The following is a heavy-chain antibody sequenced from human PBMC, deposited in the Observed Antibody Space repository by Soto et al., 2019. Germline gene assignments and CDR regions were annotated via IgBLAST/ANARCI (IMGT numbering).Heavy chain of an antibody. CDR1: GFTFSSYW. V-gene: IGHV3-7*01. J-gene: IGHJ6*02. D-gene: IGHD5-12*01. CDR3: ARDRGGYDRLYYYHGMDV. CDR2: IKQDGSEK. Sequence: GGSLRLSCAASGFTFSSYWMSWVRQAPGKGLEWVANIKQDGSEKYYADSVKGRFTISRDNAKNSLYLQMSSLRAEDTAVYYCARDRGGYDRLYYYHGMDVWGQGTTVTVS.